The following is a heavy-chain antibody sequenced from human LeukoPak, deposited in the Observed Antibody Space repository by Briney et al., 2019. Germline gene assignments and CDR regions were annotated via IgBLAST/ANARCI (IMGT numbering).Heavy chain of an antibody. V-gene: IGHV4-59*08. CDR3: ARHDYGDLNPDYYYGMDV. CDR2: IHHSGET. CDR1: GASINSHW. J-gene: IGHJ6*02. Sequence: SETLSLTCSVSGASINSHWWSWIRQPPGRGLEWIAYIHHSGETNYNPSLKSRVTISLDTSKNQVSLMLTSVTAADTAVYYCARHDYGDLNPDYYYGMDVWGQGTTVTVSS. D-gene: IGHD4-17*01.